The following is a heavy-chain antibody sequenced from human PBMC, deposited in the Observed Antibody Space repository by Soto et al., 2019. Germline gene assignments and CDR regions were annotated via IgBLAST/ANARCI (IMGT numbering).Heavy chain of an antibody. CDR1: GFTFSSYA. CDR3: AKDRGGLYSYGPGFDY. J-gene: IGHJ4*02. D-gene: IGHD5-18*01. V-gene: IGHV3-30-3*01. CDR2: ISYDGSNK. Sequence: PGGSLRLSCAASGFTFSSYAMHWVRQAPGKGLEWVAVISYDGSNKYYADSVKGRFTISRDNSKNTLYLQMNSLRAEDTALYYCAKDRGGLYSYGPGFDYWGQGTLVTVSS.